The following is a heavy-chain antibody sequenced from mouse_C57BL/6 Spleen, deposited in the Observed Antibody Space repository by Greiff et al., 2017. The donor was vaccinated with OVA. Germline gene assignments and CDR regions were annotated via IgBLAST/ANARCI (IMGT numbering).Heavy chain of an antibody. Sequence: EVQLQQSGPELVKPGASVKISCKASGYTFTDYYMNWVKQSHGKSLEWIGDINPNNGGTSYNQKFKGKATLTVDKSSSTAYMELRSLTSEDSAVYYCARTYPFYWYFDVWGTGTTVTVSS. CDR2: INPNNGGT. CDR1: GYTFTDYY. D-gene: IGHD5-1*01. CDR3: ARTYPFYWYFDV. V-gene: IGHV1-26*01. J-gene: IGHJ1*03.